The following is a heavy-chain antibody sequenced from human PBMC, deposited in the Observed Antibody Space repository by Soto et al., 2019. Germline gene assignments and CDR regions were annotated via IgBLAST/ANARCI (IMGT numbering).Heavy chain of an antibody. V-gene: IGHV3-23*01. CDR1: GFTFSSYA. J-gene: IGHJ4*02. Sequence: EVQLLESGGGLVQPGGSLRLSCAASGFTFSSYAMSWVRQAPGKGLEWVSAISGSGGSTYYADSVKGRFTISRDNSKNTLYLQMNSLRAEDTAVYYCARSLYSSSWYTLPPGRGLRPFDYWGQGTLVTVSS. CDR2: ISGSGGST. D-gene: IGHD6-13*01. CDR3: ARSLYSSSWYTLPPGRGLRPFDY.